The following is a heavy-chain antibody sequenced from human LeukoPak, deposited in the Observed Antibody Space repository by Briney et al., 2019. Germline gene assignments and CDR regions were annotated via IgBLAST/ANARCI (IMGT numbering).Heavy chain of an antibody. Sequence: SETLSLTCTVSGGSISSYYWSWIRQPPGKGLEWIGYIYYSGSTNYNPSLKSRVTISVDTSKNQFSLKLSSVTAADTAVYYCAGGWFGELLGCYWGQGTLVTVSS. CDR2: IYYSGST. CDR1: GGSISSYY. D-gene: IGHD3-10*01. V-gene: IGHV4-59*01. J-gene: IGHJ4*02. CDR3: AGGWFGELLGCY.